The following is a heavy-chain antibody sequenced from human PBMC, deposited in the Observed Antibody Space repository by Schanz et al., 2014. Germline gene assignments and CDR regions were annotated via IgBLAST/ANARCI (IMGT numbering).Heavy chain of an antibody. J-gene: IGHJ4*02. D-gene: IGHD2-15*01. CDR3: ARDRGYCSGGSCLTFDY. CDR2: ISHSGGSK. V-gene: IGHV3-23*01. Sequence: EVQLLESGGGLVQPGGSLRLSCAASGFTFSSYAMSWVRQAPGKGLEWVSSISHSGGSKYYADSVKGRFTISRDNSENTLYLQMNSLSADDTAVYYCARDRGYCSGGSCLTFDYWGQGTLVTVSS. CDR1: GFTFSSYA.